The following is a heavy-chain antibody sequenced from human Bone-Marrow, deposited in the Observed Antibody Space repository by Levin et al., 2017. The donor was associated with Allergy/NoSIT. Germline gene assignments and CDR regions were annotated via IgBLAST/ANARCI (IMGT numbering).Heavy chain of an antibody. CDR1: GYSFTSYW. CDR3: AKGDIVATPDAFDI. CDR2: IYPGDSDT. Sequence: PGGSLRLSCKGSGYSFTSYWIGWVRQMPGKGLEWMGIIYPGDSDTRYSPSFQGQVTISADKSISTAYLQWSSLKASDTAMYYCAKGDIVATPDAFDIWGQGTMVTVSS. J-gene: IGHJ3*02. D-gene: IGHD5-12*01. V-gene: IGHV5-51*01.